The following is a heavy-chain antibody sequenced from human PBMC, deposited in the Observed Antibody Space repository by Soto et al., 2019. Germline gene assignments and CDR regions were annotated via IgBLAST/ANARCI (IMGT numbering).Heavy chain of an antibody. V-gene: IGHV4-39*01. J-gene: IGHJ4*02. CDR1: DVSISSSTYF. Sequence: SETLSLTCTVSDVSISSSTYFWGWIRQPPGKGLEWIGSIYSSGSTYYNPSLKSRVTISVDTTKNQFSLKLSFVTAADTAVYYCARGPRNFAYWGQGALVTVSS. CDR2: IYSSGST. CDR3: ARGPRNFAY.